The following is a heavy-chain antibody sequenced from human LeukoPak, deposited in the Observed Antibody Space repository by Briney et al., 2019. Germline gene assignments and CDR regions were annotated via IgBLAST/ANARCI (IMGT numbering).Heavy chain of an antibody. CDR2: TYYRSKWYN. CDR1: GDSVSSNSAA. D-gene: IGHD2-2*01. Sequence: PSQTLSLTCAISGDSVSSNSAAWNWITQSPSRGLKWLGRTYYRSKWYNDYAVSVKSRITINPDTSKNQFSLQLNSVTPEDTAVYYCARDVGYCSSTSCYAFDYWGQGTLVTVSS. V-gene: IGHV6-1*01. CDR3: ARDVGYCSSTSCYAFDY. J-gene: IGHJ4*02.